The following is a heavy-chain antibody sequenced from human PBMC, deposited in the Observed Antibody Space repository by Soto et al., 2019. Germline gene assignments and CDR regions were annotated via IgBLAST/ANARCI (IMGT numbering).Heavy chain of an antibody. D-gene: IGHD6-13*01. CDR3: ARDSSSPNRPHSTYGFAP. Sequence: ASVKVSCKASGYTFTSYGISWVRQAPGQGLEWMGWIRVYNGNTNYAQKLQGRVTITTDTSTSTAYMELSSLRSADTAVYYCARDSSSPNRPHSTYGFAPWGQGTLVTVSS. CDR2: IRVYNGNT. V-gene: IGHV1-18*01. CDR1: GYTFTSYG. J-gene: IGHJ5*02.